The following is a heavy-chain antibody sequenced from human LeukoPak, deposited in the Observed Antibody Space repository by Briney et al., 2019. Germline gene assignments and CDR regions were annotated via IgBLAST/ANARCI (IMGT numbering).Heavy chain of an antibody. CDR2: IYSSGTT. V-gene: IGHV4-59*01. D-gene: IGHD7-27*01. CDR3: ARVVNWGLRYFDL. CDR1: GASISSSY. Sequence: SQTLSLTCTVSGASISSSYWSWIRQPPGMGLEWIGYIYSSGTTNYSPSLKSRVTISVDTSKNQFSLKLTSVTAADTAVYYCARVVNWGLRYFDLWGRGTLVTVSS. J-gene: IGHJ2*01.